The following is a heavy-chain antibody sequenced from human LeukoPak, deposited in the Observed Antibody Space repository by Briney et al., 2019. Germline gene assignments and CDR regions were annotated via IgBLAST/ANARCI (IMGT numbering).Heavy chain of an antibody. V-gene: IGHV3-23*01. Sequence: GGSLRLSCAASGFTFSSYGMSWVRQAPGKGLEWVSAISGSGGSTYYADSVKGRFTISRDNSKNTLYLQMNSLRAEDTAVYYCAKPQVVTGGYFDYWGQGTLVTVSS. CDR2: ISGSGGST. CDR1: GFTFSSYG. J-gene: IGHJ4*02. D-gene: IGHD4-23*01. CDR3: AKPQVVTGGYFDY.